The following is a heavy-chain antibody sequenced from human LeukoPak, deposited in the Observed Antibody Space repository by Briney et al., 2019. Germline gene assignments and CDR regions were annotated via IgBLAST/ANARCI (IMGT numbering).Heavy chain of an antibody. CDR1: GFTFSSYG. CDR2: ISYDGSNK. J-gene: IGHJ4*02. CDR3: AKATDY. Sequence: GGSLRLSCAASGFTFSSYGMHWVRQAPGKGLEWVAVISYDGSNKYYADSVKGRFTISRDNSKNTLYLQMNSLRAEDTAVYYCAKATDYWGQGTLVTVSS. V-gene: IGHV3-30*18.